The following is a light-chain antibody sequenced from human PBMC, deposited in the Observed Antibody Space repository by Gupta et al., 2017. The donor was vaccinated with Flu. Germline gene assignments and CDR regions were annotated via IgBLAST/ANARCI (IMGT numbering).Light chain of an antibody. Sequence: DIQMTPSPSSLSASVGDRVTITCQASQDIRNYLNWYHQKPWKAPQLLLYDASTLETGVPSKFSGRGSGTHFTLTISRLQPEDFATYFCQQYYNLPRTFGGGTRVEI. CDR3: QQYYNLPRT. V-gene: IGKV1-33*01. J-gene: IGKJ4*01. CDR1: QDIRNY. CDR2: DAS.